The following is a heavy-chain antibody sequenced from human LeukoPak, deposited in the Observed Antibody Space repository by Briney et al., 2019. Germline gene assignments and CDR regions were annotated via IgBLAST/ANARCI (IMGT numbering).Heavy chain of an antibody. CDR1: SGSISSSSYY. J-gene: IGHJ4*02. CDR2: IYYGGST. D-gene: IGHD3-9*01. Sequence: PSETLSLTCTVSSGSISSSSYYWGWIRQPPGKGLEWIGSIYYGGSTYYKPSLKSRVTISEDTSKNQFSLKVSSVTAADTAVYYCARATAYYDLLTGYHPHFDYWGQGTLVTVSS. V-gene: IGHV4-39*07. CDR3: ARATAYYDLLTGYHPHFDY.